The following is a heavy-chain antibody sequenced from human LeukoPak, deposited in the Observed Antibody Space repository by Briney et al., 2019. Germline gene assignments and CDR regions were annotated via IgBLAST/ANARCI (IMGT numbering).Heavy chain of an antibody. V-gene: IGHV1-2*02. Sequence: ASVKVSCKASGYTFTGYYMHWVRQAPGQGLEWMGWINPNSGGTNYAQKFQGRVTMIRDTSISTAYMELSRLRSDDTAVYYCAVGYCSGGGCYSIDYWGQGTLVTVSS. CDR2: INPNSGGT. J-gene: IGHJ4*02. CDR3: AVGYCSGGGCYSIDY. D-gene: IGHD2-15*01. CDR1: GYTFTGYY.